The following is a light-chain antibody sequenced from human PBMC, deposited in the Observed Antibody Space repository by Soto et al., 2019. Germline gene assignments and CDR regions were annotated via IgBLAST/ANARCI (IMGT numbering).Light chain of an antibody. CDR1: SSDVGGYNY. V-gene: IGLV2-14*01. Sequence: QSVLTQPASVSGSPGQSITISCTGTSSDVGGYNYVSWYQQHPGKAPKLMIYDVSNRPSGVSNRFSGSKSGNTASLTISGLQAEDEADYYCSSYTSSSTFRFGTGTKLTVL. CDR2: DVS. CDR3: SSYTSSSTFR. J-gene: IGLJ1*01.